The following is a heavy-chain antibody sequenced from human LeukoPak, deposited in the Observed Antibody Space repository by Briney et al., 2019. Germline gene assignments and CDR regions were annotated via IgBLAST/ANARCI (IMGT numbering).Heavy chain of an antibody. D-gene: IGHD6-6*01. J-gene: IGHJ3*02. CDR3: ARDRNSGSSLDI. CDR2: IYPYSGDT. V-gene: IGHV1-2*02. CDR1: GYTFTGYY. Sequence: ASVTVSCKASGYTFTGYYIHWVRQAPGQGLEWMGWIYPYSGDTNYAQNFQGRVTMTRDTSISTAYMELSSLKSDDTAVYYCARDRNSGSSLDIWGQGTMLTISS.